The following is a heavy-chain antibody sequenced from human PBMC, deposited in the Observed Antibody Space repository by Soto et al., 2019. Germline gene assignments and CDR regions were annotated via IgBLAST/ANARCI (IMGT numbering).Heavy chain of an antibody. J-gene: IGHJ4*02. CDR3: ARSPSYYYGSGSYYYYFDY. CDR1: GFTFSSYW. V-gene: IGHV3-74*01. D-gene: IGHD3-10*01. CDR2: INSDGSST. Sequence: EVQLVESGGGLVQPGGSLRLSCAASGFTFSSYWMHWVRQAPGKGLVWVSRINSDGSSTSYADSVKGRFTISRDNAKNTLYLQMNSLRAEDTAVYYCARSPSYYYGSGSYYYYFDYWGQGTLVTVSS.